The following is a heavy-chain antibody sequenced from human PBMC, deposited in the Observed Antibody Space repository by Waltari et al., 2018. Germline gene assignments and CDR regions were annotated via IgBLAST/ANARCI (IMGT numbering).Heavy chain of an antibody. CDR1: GGSFSGYY. CDR3: ARGLNGAVVVVAATPVRNWFDP. D-gene: IGHD2-15*01. J-gene: IGHJ5*02. Sequence: QVQLQQWGAGLLKPSETLSLTCAVYGGSFSGYYWSWIRQPPGKGLEWIGEINHSVSTNYTPSLKSRVTISVETSKNQFSLKLSSVTAADTAVYYCARGLNGAVVVVAATPVRNWFDPWGQGTLVTVSS. CDR2: INHSVST. V-gene: IGHV4-34*01.